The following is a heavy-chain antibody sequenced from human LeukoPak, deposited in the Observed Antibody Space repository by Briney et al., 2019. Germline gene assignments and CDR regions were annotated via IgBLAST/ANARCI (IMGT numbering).Heavy chain of an antibody. V-gene: IGHV3-33*01. Sequence: SGRSLRLSCAASGFTFSSYGMHWVRQAPGKGLEWVAVIWYDGSNKYYADSVKGRFTISRDNSKNTLYLQMNSLRAEDTAVYYCARDKYITIFGVALSDHFDYWGQGTLVTVSS. D-gene: IGHD3-3*01. J-gene: IGHJ4*02. CDR1: GFTFSSYG. CDR3: ARDKYITIFGVALSDHFDY. CDR2: IWYDGSNK.